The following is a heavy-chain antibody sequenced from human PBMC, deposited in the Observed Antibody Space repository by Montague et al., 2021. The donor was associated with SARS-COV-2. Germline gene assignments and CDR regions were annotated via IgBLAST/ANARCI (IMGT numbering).Heavy chain of an antibody. Sequence: SETLSLPCTVSGGSISGYYWSRFRQSAGKGLEWIGRIYNSGSTSYNPSLKSRVTMSVDTSKNQFSLKLSSVTAADTAVYYCVRDQGRSNWNYPDYWGQGTLVTVSS. CDR2: IYNSGST. CDR3: VRDQGRSNWNYPDY. CDR1: GGSISGYY. D-gene: IGHD1-20*01. J-gene: IGHJ4*02. V-gene: IGHV4-4*07.